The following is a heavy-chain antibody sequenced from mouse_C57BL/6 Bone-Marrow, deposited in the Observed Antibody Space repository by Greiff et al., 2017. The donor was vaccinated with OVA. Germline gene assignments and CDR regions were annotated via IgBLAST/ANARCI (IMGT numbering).Heavy chain of an antibody. V-gene: IGHV1-72*01. CDR2: IDPNSGGT. J-gene: IGHJ3*01. CDR3: ARSLYGRRKRDWFAY. Sequence: QVQLQQPGAELVKPGASVKLSCKASGYTFTSYWMHWVKQRPGRGLEWIGRIDPNSGGTKYNEKFKSKATLTVDKPSSTAYMQLSSLTAEDSAVYYCARSLYGRRKRDWFAYWGQGTLVTVSA. CDR1: GYTFTSYW. D-gene: IGHD1-1*02.